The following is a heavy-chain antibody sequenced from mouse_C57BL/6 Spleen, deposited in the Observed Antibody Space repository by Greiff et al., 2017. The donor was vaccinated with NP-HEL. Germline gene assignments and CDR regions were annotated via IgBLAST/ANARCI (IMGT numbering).Heavy chain of an antibody. CDR3: ARSDGSSPSWFAY. V-gene: IGHV1-22*01. D-gene: IGHD1-1*01. CDR1: GYTFTDYN. Sequence: EVQLQQSGPELVKPGASVKLSCKASGYTFTDYNMHWVKQSHGKSLEWIGYINPNNGGTSYNQKFKGKATLTVNKSSSTAYMELRSLTSEDSAVYYCARSDGSSPSWFAYWGQGTLVTVSA. CDR2: INPNNGGT. J-gene: IGHJ3*01.